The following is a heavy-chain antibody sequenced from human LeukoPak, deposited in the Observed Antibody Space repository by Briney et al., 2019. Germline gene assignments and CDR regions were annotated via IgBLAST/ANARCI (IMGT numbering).Heavy chain of an antibody. Sequence: SETLSLTCTVSGGSISSSSYYWGWIRQPPGKGLEWIGSIYYSGGADYNPSLKSRVTISVDTSKNQFSLKLSSVTAADTAVYYCARDAGDGGYDYFDYWGQGTLVTVSS. CDR3: ARDAGDGGYDYFDY. J-gene: IGHJ4*02. CDR1: GGSISSSSYY. CDR2: IYYSGGA. D-gene: IGHD5-12*01. V-gene: IGHV4-39*07.